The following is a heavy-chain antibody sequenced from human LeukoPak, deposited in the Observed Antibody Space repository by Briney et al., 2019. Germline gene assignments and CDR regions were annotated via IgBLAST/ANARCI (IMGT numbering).Heavy chain of an antibody. CDR1: GYTCTGYY. V-gene: IGHV1-2*02. Sequence: GASVKVSCKASGYTCTGYYMHWVRKAPGQGLEWMGWINPNSGGTNYAQKFQGRVTMTRDTSISTAYMELSRLRSDDTAVYYCARDCSSTSCYSFDYWGQGTLVTVSS. J-gene: IGHJ4*02. D-gene: IGHD2-2*02. CDR2: INPNSGGT. CDR3: ARDCSSTSCYSFDY.